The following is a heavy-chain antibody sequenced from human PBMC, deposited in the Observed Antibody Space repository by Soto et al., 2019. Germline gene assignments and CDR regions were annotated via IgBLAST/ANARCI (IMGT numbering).Heavy chain of an antibody. CDR1: GYTFTSYY. D-gene: IGHD2-15*01. J-gene: IGHJ4*02. CDR2: INPSGGST. V-gene: IGHV1-46*03. CDR3: VRARCSGGSCYQADY. Sequence: QVQLVQSGAEVKKPGASVKVSCKASGYTFTSYYMHWVRQAPGQGLEWMGIINPSGGSTSYAQKSQXXXTXXRDTSTSTLYMELSSLRSEDTAVYYCVRARCSGGSCYQADYWGQGTLVTVSS.